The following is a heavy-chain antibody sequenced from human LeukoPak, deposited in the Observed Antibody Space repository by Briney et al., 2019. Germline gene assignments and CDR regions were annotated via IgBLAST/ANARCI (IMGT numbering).Heavy chain of an antibody. CDR3: ARDPAGTTGFDY. J-gene: IGHJ4*02. CDR2: INSGSSTI. V-gene: IGHV3-48*04. CDR1: GFTFSTYI. Sequence: GGSLRLSCAASGFTFSTYIMNWVRQPPGKGLEWVSYINSGSSTIYYADSVKGRFTISRDNAKNSLYLQMNSLRAEDTAVYYCARDPAGTTGFDYWGQGTLVTVSS. D-gene: IGHD1-1*01.